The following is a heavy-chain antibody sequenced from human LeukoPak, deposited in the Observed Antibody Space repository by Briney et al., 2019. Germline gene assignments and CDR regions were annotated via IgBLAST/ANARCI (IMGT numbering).Heavy chain of an antibody. V-gene: IGHV4-39*01. J-gene: IGHJ4*02. CDR2: INYTETTA. D-gene: IGHD2-21*01. Sequence: SETLSLTCSVSGGSIRNSDYLWGWIRQPPGKGLEWIGNINYTETTAHYNPSLKSRVTMSADTSKNQFSLRLTSVTAADTAIYYCARHVDGFSFALPRFYFDLWGQGTLVPVSS. CDR3: ARHVDGFSFALPRFYFDL. CDR1: GGSIRNSDYL.